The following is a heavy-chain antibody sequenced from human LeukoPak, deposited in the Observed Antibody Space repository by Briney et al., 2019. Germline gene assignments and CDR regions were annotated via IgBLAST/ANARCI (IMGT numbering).Heavy chain of an antibody. Sequence: PGGSLRLSCAASGFTFSSYAMSWVRQAPGKGLEWVSAISGSGGSTYYADSVKGRFTISRDNSKNTLYLQVNGLRAEDTAVYYCAKSVVAGTTQIDYWGQGTLVTVSS. D-gene: IGHD6-19*01. V-gene: IGHV3-23*01. J-gene: IGHJ4*02. CDR1: GFTFSSYA. CDR3: AKSVVAGTTQIDY. CDR2: ISGSGGST.